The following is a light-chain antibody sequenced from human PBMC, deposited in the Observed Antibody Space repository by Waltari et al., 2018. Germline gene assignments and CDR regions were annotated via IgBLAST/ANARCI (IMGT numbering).Light chain of an antibody. J-gene: IGLJ3*02. CDR3: AAWDDSLNGWV. Sequence: QSVLTQPPSASGTPGQRVTISCSGSSSNTGRNSDNCYQQLPGPAPKLLIYSNKQRPSGVPDRFSGSKSGTSASLAISGLQSEDEADYYCAAWDDSLNGWVFGGGTKLTVL. V-gene: IGLV1-44*01. CDR2: SNK. CDR1: SSNTGRNS.